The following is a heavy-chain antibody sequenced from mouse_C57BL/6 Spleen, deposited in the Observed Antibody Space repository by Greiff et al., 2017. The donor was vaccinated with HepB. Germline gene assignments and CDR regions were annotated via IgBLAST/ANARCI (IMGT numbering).Heavy chain of an antibody. CDR2: INPSSGYT. CDR1: GYTFTSYT. D-gene: IGHD1-1*01. J-gene: IGHJ1*03. CDR3: ARGTTVVRYFDV. V-gene: IGHV1-4*01. Sequence: VQLQQSGAELARPGASVKMSCKASGYTFTSYTMHWVKQRPGQGLEWIGYINPSSGYTKYNQKFKDKATLTADKSSSTAYIQLSSLTSEDSAVYYCARGTTVVRYFDVWGTGTTVTVSS.